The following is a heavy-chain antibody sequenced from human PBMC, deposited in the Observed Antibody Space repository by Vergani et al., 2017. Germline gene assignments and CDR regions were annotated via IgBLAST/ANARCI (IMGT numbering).Heavy chain of an antibody. CDR1: GFTFSNAW. V-gene: IGHV3-15*01. CDR3: TTAPLRYYYYMDV. CDR2: IKSKTDGGTT. Sequence: EVQLVESGGGLVKPGGSLRLSCAASGFTFSNAWMSWVRQAPGKGLEWVGRIKSKTDGGTTDYAAPVKGRFTISRDDSKNTLYLQMNSLKTEDTAVYYCTTAPLRYYYYMDVWGKGTTVTVSS. J-gene: IGHJ6*03.